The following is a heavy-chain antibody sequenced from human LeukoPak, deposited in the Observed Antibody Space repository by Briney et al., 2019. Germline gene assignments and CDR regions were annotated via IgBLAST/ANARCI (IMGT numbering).Heavy chain of an antibody. CDR3: ARETADYDFWSGYRFDP. Sequence: GGSLRLSCAASGFTFSSYSMNWVRQAPGKGLGWVSSISSSSSYIYYADSVKGRFTISRDNAKNSLYLQMNSLRAEDTAVYYCARETADYDFWSGYRFDPWGQGTLVTVSS. CDR1: GFTFSSYS. J-gene: IGHJ5*02. D-gene: IGHD3-3*01. V-gene: IGHV3-21*01. CDR2: ISSSSSYI.